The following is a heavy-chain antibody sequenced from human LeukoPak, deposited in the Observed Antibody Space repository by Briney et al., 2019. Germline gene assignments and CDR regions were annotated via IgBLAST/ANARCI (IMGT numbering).Heavy chain of an antibody. V-gene: IGHV3-64*01. CDR3: ARNYGMDV. CDR2: ISTNGGTT. CDR1: GFTFSSYA. Sequence: GGSLRLSCAASGFTFSSYAMHWVRQAPGKGLEYVSGISTNGGTTNYANSVKGRFTISRDNSKNTLYLQMNSLRAEDTAVYYCARNYGMDVWGQGTTVTVSS. J-gene: IGHJ6*02.